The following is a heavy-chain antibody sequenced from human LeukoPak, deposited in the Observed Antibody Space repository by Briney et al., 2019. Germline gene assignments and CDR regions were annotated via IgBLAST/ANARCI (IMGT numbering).Heavy chain of an antibody. D-gene: IGHD6-13*01. CDR1: GYTFTSNW. J-gene: IGHJ6*03. Sequence: GASLKISCRGSGYTFTSNWIGWVRQMPGKGLEWMGIVYPGDSDTIYSPPFQGQVTISADKSISTAYLQWSSLKASDGAMYYCARLSSAGGFSLAYYYMDVWGKGTTVTVSS. CDR3: ARLSSAGGFSLAYYYMDV. CDR2: VYPGDSDT. V-gene: IGHV5-51*01.